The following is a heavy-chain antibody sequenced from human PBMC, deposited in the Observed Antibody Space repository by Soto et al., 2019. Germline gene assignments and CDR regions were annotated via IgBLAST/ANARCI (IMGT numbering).Heavy chain of an antibody. CDR2: IWYDGSNK. CDR1: GFTISTHG. CDR3: AAATTWNFHFPY. J-gene: IGHJ4*02. V-gene: IGHV3-33*03. Sequence: QAQLVESGGGVVQPGTSLRLSCAASGFTISTHGMHGVRQAPGKGLEWLANIWYDGSNKFYAESVKGRFSISKDNSKNTLYLQMSSLRAEDKAVYYCAAATTWNFHFPYWGQGTQVTVSS. D-gene: IGHD1-7*01.